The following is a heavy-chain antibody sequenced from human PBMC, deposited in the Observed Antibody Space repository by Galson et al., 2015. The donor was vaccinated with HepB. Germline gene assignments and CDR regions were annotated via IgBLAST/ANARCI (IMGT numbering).Heavy chain of an antibody. CDR2: ISAYNGNT. CDR1: GFTFTSYG. CDR3: AREGTASCPDCFWFDP. J-gene: IGHJ5*02. Sequence: SVKVSCKASGFTFTSYGISWVRQAPGQGLEWMGWISAYNGNTHYAQNLQGRVTMTTDTSTSTAYMELRSLTSDDTAVYYCAREGTASCPDCFWFDPWGQGTLVTVSS. V-gene: IGHV1-18*01. D-gene: IGHD2-2*01.